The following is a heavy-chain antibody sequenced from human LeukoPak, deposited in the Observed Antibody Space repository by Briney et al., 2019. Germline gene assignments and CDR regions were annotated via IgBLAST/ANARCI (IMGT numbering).Heavy chain of an antibody. CDR3: ARGLWGYSYSRWGMDV. CDR1: GFTFSSYS. D-gene: IGHD5-18*01. CDR2: ISSSSSYI. J-gene: IGHJ6*02. V-gene: IGHV3-21*01. Sequence: GGSLRLSCAASGFTFSSYSMNWVRQAPGKGLEWVSSISSSSSYIYYADSVKGRFTISRDNAKNSLYLQMNSLRAEDTAVYYCARGLWGYSYSRWGMDVWGQGTTVTVSS.